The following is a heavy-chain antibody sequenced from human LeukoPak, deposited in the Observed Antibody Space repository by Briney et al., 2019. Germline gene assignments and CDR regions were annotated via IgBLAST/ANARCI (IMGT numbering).Heavy chain of an antibody. J-gene: IGHJ5*02. Sequence: SETLSLTCTVSGGSISSQYWSWIRQPQGRGLEYMGYIYYTGSTNYNPSLKSRVTISVDTSKNQFTLKLSSVTAADTAVYYCARMHPTANYNWFDPWGQGTLVTVSS. V-gene: IGHV4-59*11. CDR1: GGSISSQY. D-gene: IGHD4/OR15-4a*01. CDR3: ARMHPTANYNWFDP. CDR2: IYYTGST.